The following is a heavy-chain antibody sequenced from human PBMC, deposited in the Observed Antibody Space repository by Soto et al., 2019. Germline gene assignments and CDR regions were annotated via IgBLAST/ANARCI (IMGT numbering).Heavy chain of an antibody. Sequence: GSLRLSCAASGFTFSSYAMSWVRQAPGKGLEWVSAISGSGGSTYYADSVKGRFTISRDNSKNTLYLQMNSLRAEDTAVFYCAKTRVGATHFDYWGQGALVTVSS. D-gene: IGHD1-26*01. CDR2: ISGSGGST. J-gene: IGHJ4*02. CDR1: GFTFSSYA. V-gene: IGHV3-23*01. CDR3: AKTRVGATHFDY.